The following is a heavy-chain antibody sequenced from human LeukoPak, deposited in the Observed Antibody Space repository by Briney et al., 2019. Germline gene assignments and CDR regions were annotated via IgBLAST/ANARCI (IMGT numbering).Heavy chain of an antibody. Sequence: GGSLRLSCAASGFTFTDAWMSWVRQAPGKGLEWVGRIKIKSDGGTTDYAAPVKGRFTISRDDSQDTLYLQMNSLKAEDTAVYYCTTESLRPGTSRVDFDYWGQGTLVTVSS. CDR2: IKIKSDGGTT. CDR3: TTESLRPGTSRVDFDY. V-gene: IGHV3-15*01. CDR1: GFTFTDAW. D-gene: IGHD3-10*01. J-gene: IGHJ4*02.